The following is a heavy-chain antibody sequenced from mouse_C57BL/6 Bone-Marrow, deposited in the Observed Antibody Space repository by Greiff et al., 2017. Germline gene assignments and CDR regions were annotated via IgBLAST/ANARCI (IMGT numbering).Heavy chain of an antibody. J-gene: IGHJ2*01. V-gene: IGHV1-81*01. Sequence: VQLQQSGAELARPGASVKLSCKASGYTFTSYGISWVKQRTGQGLEWIGEIYPRSGNTYYNEKFKGKATLTADKSSSTAYMELRSLTSEDSAVYFCASSSPTTVVRGDDWGQGTTLTVSS. CDR1: GYTFTSYG. CDR2: IYPRSGNT. D-gene: IGHD1-1*01. CDR3: ASSSPTTVVRGDD.